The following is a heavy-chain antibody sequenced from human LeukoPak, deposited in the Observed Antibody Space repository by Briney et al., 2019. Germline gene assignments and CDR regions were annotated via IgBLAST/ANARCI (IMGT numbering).Heavy chain of an antibody. J-gene: IGHJ4*02. D-gene: IGHD6-19*01. CDR1: GGSFSGYS. CDR2: INHSGST. Sequence: SETLSLTCAVYGGSFSGYSWNWIRQPPGKGLEWIGEINHSGSTNYNPSLKSRVTMSVDTSKNQFSLKLSSVTAADTAVYYCARGDKLRSQGIPVAGTHYFDYWGQGTLVTVSS. V-gene: IGHV4-34*01. CDR3: ARGDKLRSQGIPVAGTHYFDY.